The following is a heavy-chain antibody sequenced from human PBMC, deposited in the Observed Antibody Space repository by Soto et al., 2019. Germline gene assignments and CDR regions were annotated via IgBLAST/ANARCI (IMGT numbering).Heavy chain of an antibody. V-gene: IGHV1-2*02. CDR3: ARVVHGMDV. D-gene: IGHD6-6*01. CDR1: GYTFTGYY. Sequence: QVQLVQSGAEVKKPGASVKVSCKASGYTFTGYYMHWVRQAPGQGLEWMGWINPNSGDTNYAQKFQGRATMTRDTSISTAYMELSRLRSDDTALYYCARVVHGMDVWGQGTPVTVSS. CDR2: INPNSGDT. J-gene: IGHJ6*02.